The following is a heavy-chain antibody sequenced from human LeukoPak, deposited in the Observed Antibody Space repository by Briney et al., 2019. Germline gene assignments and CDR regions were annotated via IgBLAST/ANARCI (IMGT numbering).Heavy chain of an antibody. CDR1: GFTFSSYW. J-gene: IGHJ3*02. CDR3: VRDGDHFDFDI. V-gene: IGHV3-7*01. Sequence: GGSLRLSCAASGFTFSSYWMSWVRQAPGKGLEWVANIKQDGSEKYYVDSVKGRFTISRDNAKNTLYLQMNSLRAEDTAVYYCVRDGDHFDFDIWGQGTMVTVSS. D-gene: IGHD3-9*01. CDR2: IKQDGSEK.